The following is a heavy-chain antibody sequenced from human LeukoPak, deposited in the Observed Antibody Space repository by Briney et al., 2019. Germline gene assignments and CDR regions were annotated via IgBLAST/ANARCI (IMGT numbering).Heavy chain of an antibody. CDR2: ISTSSHYI. V-gene: IGHV3-21*01. CDR3: ARDQCSTTTCPIDY. J-gene: IGHJ4*02. CDR1: GFTFSIYT. Sequence: GGSLRLSCAASGFTFSIYTMNLVRQAPGKGLEWVSSISTSSHYIYYADSVKGRVTIPRDNAKSSLYLQLDSLRAEDTAVYYCARDQCSTTTCPIDYWGQGTLVTVAS. D-gene: IGHD2-2*01.